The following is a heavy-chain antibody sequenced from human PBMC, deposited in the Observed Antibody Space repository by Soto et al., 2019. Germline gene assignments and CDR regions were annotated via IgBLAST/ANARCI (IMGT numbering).Heavy chain of an antibody. CDR1: GGSISSSSYY. CDR3: ARPKYPSIVGAIDY. CDR2: IYYSGST. Sequence: PSETLSLTCTVSGGSISSSSYYWGWIRRPPGKGLEWIGSIYYSGSTYYNPSLKSRVTISVDTSKNQFSLKLSSVTAADTAVYYCARPKYPSIVGAIDYWGQGTLVTVSS. J-gene: IGHJ4*02. V-gene: IGHV4-39*01. D-gene: IGHD1-26*01.